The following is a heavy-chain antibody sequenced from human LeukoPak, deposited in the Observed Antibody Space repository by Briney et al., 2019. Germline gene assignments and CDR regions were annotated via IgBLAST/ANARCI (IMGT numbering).Heavy chain of an antibody. J-gene: IGHJ4*02. CDR3: ARVYSRVRGDYHASGY. CDR1: GLSISSSSYY. Sequence: SETLSLTCTVSGLSISSSSYYWGWIRQPPGKGLEWIGSIYYSGSTYYNPSLKSRVTISVDTSKNQFSLKLSSVTAADTAVYYCARVYSRVRGDYHASGYWGQGTLVTVSS. V-gene: IGHV4-39*07. CDR2: IYYSGST. D-gene: IGHD4-17*01.